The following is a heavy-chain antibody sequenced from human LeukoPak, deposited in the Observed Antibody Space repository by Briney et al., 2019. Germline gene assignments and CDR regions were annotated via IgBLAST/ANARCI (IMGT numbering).Heavy chain of an antibody. CDR2: IRYDGSNT. J-gene: IGHJ4*02. D-gene: IGHD2-15*01. V-gene: IGHV3-30*02. Sequence: PGGSLRLSCAASGFTFTSYGMHWVRQAPGKGLEWVAFIRYDGSNTDYADSVKGRFSISRDNSKNTLYLQMNSLKPEDSAVYSCAKDRGAYSFFEYWGQGTLVTVSS. CDR1: GFTFTSYG. CDR3: AKDRGAYSFFEY.